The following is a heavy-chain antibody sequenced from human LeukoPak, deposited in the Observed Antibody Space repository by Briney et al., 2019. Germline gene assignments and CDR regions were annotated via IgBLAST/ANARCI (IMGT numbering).Heavy chain of an antibody. D-gene: IGHD6-13*01. CDR1: GGSISSHY. Sequence: SETLSLTCTVSGGSISSHYWSWIRQPPGKGLEWIGYIYYSGSTNYNPSLKSRVTISVDTSKNQFSLKLSSVTAADTAVYYCARDRKLYSSSWYQTNWYFDLWGRGTLVTVSS. CDR2: IYYSGST. CDR3: ARDRKLYSSSWYQTNWYFDL. V-gene: IGHV4-59*11. J-gene: IGHJ2*01.